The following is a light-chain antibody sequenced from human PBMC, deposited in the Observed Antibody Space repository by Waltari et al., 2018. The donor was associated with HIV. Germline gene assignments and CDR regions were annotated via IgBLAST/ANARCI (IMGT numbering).Light chain of an antibody. CDR1: QSVSTY. CDR2: DAS. V-gene: IGKV3-11*01. Sequence: ELVLKQSPATLSVSPGERATLSCRASQSVSTYLAWYQQRPGQPPRLLMYDASQRATVIPARFSGGGSWTDFTLTISSLEPDNFAVYYCQQRNNEGLTFGGGTRVEIK. J-gene: IGKJ4*01. CDR3: QQRNNEGLT.